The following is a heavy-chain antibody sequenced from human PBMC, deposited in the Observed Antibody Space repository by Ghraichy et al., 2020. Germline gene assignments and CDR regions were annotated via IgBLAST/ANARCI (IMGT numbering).Heavy chain of an antibody. V-gene: IGHV3-23*01. J-gene: IGHJ4*02. CDR3: AKDEEPLIYYDSSGDGLFDY. Sequence: GGSLRLSCAASGFTFSSYAMSWVRQAPGKGLEWVSAISGSGGSTYYADSVKGRFTISRDNSKNTLYLQMNSLRAEDTAVYYCAKDEEPLIYYDSSGDGLFDYWGPGTLVTVSS. CDR1: GFTFSSYA. D-gene: IGHD3-22*01. CDR2: ISGSGGST.